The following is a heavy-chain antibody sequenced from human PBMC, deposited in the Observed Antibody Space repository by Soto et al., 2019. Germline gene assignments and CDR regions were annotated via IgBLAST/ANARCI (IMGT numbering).Heavy chain of an antibody. V-gene: IGHV3-23*01. D-gene: IGHD3-3*01. CDR3: AKLLNYDFWSGYLDY. CDR1: GFTFSSYA. J-gene: IGHJ4*02. CDR2: ISGSGGST. Sequence: GGSLRLSCTGSGFTFSSYAMHWVRLAPGKGLEWVSAISGSGGSTYYADSVKGRFTISRDNSKNTLYLQMNSLRAEDTAVYYCAKLLNYDFWSGYLDYWGQGTLVTVSS.